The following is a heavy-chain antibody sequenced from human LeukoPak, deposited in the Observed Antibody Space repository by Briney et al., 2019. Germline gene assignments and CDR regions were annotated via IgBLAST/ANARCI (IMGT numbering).Heavy chain of an antibody. J-gene: IGHJ4*02. CDR2: IIPIFGTA. V-gene: IGHV1-69*01. D-gene: IGHD3-10*01. CDR3: ARDLRMVRGFRDYYLDY. CDR1: GGTFSSYA. Sequence: SVKVSCKASGGTFSSYAISWVRQAPGQGLEWMGGIIPIFGTANYAQKFQGRVTITADESTSTAYMELSSLRSEDTAVYYCARDLRMVRGFRDYYLDYWGQGTLVTVSS.